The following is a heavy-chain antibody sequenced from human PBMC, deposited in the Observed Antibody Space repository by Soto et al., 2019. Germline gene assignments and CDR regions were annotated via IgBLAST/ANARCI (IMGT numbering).Heavy chain of an antibody. CDR2: IYTSGST. Sequence: LSLTCTVSGGSISSYYWSWIRQPAGKGLEWIGRIYTSGSTNYNPSLKSRVTMSVDTSKNQFSLKLSSVTAADTAVYYCARSIAVAGTSSPFDYWGQGTLVTVSS. D-gene: IGHD6-19*01. V-gene: IGHV4-4*07. CDR3: ARSIAVAGTSSPFDY. CDR1: GGSISSYY. J-gene: IGHJ4*02.